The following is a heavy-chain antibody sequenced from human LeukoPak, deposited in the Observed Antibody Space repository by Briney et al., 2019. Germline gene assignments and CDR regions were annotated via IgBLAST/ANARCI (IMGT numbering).Heavy chain of an antibody. J-gene: IGHJ3*02. CDR3: ARDAFYCGISPAFDI. Sequence: GGSLRLSCAASGFTFSSSWMSWVRQAPGKGLEWVAQIKRDGSEKYYLDSVKGRFTISRDNAKDSVFLQMNSLRAEDTAVYYCARDAFYCGISPAFDIWGQGTKVTVSS. CDR1: GFTFSSSW. V-gene: IGHV3-7*04. CDR2: IKRDGSEK. D-gene: IGHD4-23*01.